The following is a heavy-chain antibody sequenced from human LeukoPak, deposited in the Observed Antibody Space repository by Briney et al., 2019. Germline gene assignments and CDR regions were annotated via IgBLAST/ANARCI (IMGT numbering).Heavy chain of an antibody. V-gene: IGHV1-69*05. D-gene: IGHD3-22*01. CDR1: GYTFSSYA. CDR3: ARARVLAYYDSSADAFDI. J-gene: IGHJ3*02. Sequence: SVKVSCKASGYTFSSYAISWVRQAPGQGLEWMGGIIPIFGTANYAQEFQGRVTITRDTSASTAYMELSSLRSEDMAVYYCARARVLAYYDSSADAFDIWGQGTMVTVSS. CDR2: IIPIFGTA.